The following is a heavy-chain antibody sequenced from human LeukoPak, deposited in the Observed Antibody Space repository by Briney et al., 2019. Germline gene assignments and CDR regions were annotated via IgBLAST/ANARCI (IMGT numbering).Heavy chain of an antibody. D-gene: IGHD6-13*01. J-gene: IGHJ4*02. CDR2: IYSTGST. CDR1: GGSINFYY. CDR3: ARGIADPYSFDS. V-gene: IGHV4-4*07. Sequence: PSETLSLTCTVSGGSINFYYWSRIRQLAGKGLEWIGRIYSTGSTNYSPSLKSRVTMSVDKSKNQFSLNLSSVTAADTAVYYCARGIADPYSFDSWGRGTLVTVSS.